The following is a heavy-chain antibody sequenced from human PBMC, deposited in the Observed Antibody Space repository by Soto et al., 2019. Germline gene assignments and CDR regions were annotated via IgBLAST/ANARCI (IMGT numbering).Heavy chain of an antibody. CDR3: ASEDYGSGSFDY. D-gene: IGHD3-10*01. Sequence: QVQLVESGGGVVQPGRSLRLSCAASGFTFSSYGMHWVRQAPGKGLEWVAVIWYDGSNKYYADSVKGRFTISRDNSKNTLYLQMNSLRAEDTAVYYCASEDYGSGSFDYWGQGTLVTVSS. J-gene: IGHJ4*02. CDR1: GFTFSSYG. CDR2: IWYDGSNK. V-gene: IGHV3-33*01.